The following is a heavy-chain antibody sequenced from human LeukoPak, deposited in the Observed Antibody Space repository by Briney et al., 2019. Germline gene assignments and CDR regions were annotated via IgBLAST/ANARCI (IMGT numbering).Heavy chain of an antibody. CDR3: TSGANYG. CDR2: ISSDGRTT. CDR1: GLTFSNYW. J-gene: IGHJ4*02. Sequence: PGGSLRLSCAASGLTFSNYWMHWVRRAPGKGLVWVSGISSDGRTTVYADSVKGRFTISRDNAKNSLYLQVNSLRDEDTAVYYCTSGANYGWGQGSLVTVSS. V-gene: IGHV3-74*01. D-gene: IGHD4/OR15-4a*01.